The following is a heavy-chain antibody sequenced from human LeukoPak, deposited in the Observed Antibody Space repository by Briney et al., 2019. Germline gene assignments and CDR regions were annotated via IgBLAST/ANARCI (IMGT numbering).Heavy chain of an antibody. CDR3: ATSEYSSSSSFAFDI. V-gene: IGHV3-9*01. Sequence: PGGSLRLSCAASGFTFDDYAMHWVRQAPGKGLEWVSGISWNSGSIGYADSVKGRFTISRDNAKNSLYLQMNSLRAEDAALYYCATSEYSSSSSFAFDIWGQGTMVTVSS. CDR2: ISWNSGSI. CDR1: GFTFDDYA. D-gene: IGHD6-6*01. J-gene: IGHJ3*02.